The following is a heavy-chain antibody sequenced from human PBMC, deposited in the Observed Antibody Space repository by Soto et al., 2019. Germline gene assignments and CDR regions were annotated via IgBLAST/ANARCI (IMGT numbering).Heavy chain of an antibody. J-gene: IGHJ6*03. D-gene: IGHD3-10*01. V-gene: IGHV3-74*01. CDR3: ARGAGGYYYMDV. Sequence: EVQLVESGGDSVQPGGSLRLSSVASGFTFSSYWMHWVRQAPGKGPVWVSRIKGDVSSTNYADSVKGRFTISRDNAKSTLYLQMNSLRAEDTAVYYCARGAGGYYYMDVWGKGTTVTVSS. CDR1: GFTFSSYW. CDR2: IKGDVSST.